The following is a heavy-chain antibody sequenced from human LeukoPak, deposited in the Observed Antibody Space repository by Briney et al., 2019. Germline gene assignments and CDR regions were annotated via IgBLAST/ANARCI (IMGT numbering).Heavy chain of an antibody. J-gene: IGHJ4*02. CDR2: IYYSGST. CDR3: ARDDNYGIFVNVDY. D-gene: IGHD4-11*01. V-gene: IGHV4-59*01. CDR1: GGSISSYY. Sequence: SETLSLTCTVSGGSISSYYWSWIRQPPGKGLEWIGYIYYSGSTNYNPSLKSRVTISVDTSKNQFSLKLSSVTAADTAVYYCARDDNYGIFVNVDYWGQGTLVTVSS.